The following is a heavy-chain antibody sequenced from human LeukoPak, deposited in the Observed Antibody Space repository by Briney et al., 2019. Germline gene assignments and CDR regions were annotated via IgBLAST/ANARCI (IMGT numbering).Heavy chain of an antibody. CDR2: INPNSGGT. CDR3: ARDGATYYYDSSGYYYDY. CDR1: GYTFTGYY. V-gene: IGHV1-2*02. D-gene: IGHD3-22*01. Sequence: ASVKVSCKASGYTFTGYYMHWVRQAPGQGFEWMGWINPNSGGTNYAQKFQGRVTMTRDTSISTAYMELSRLRSDDTAVYYCARDGATYYYDSSGYYYDYWGQGTLVTVSS. J-gene: IGHJ4*02.